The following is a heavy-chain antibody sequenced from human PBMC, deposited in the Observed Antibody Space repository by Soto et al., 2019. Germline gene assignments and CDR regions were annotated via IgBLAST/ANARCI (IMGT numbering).Heavy chain of an antibody. D-gene: IGHD1-1*01. CDR3: ARGKGMEENYYYYGMDL. Sequence: ASVKVSCKASGYTFSTYAIHWVRQAPGQSLEWMGWLNGGTGQTRYSQRFQDRVTITRDTSASTAYMEVSSLRPEDTAVYYCARGKGMEENYYYYGMDLWGQGTTVTVSS. CDR1: GYTFSTYA. J-gene: IGHJ6*02. V-gene: IGHV1-3*01. CDR2: LNGGTGQT.